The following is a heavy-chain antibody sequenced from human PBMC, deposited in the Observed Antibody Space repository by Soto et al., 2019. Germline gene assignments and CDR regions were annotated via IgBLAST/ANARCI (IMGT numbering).Heavy chain of an antibody. D-gene: IGHD3-10*01. V-gene: IGHV3-74*01. CDR3: ARDQAGYYGSGSYSDGMDV. CDR1: GFTFSSYW. CDR2: INSDGSST. J-gene: IGHJ6*02. Sequence: EVQLVESGGGLVQPGGSLRLSCAASGFTFSSYWMHWVRQAPGKGLVWVSSINSDGSSTSYAESVKGRLTISRDNAKNTLYLQMNSLRDEDTAVYYCARDQAGYYGSGSYSDGMDVWVQGTKVTVSS.